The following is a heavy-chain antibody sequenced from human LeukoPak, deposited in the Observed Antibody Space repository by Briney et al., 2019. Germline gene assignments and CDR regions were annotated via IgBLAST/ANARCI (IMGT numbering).Heavy chain of an antibody. V-gene: IGHV3-21*01. CDR3: ARTYYYGSGSNDY. CDR1: GFAFSSYT. Sequence: PGGSLILSCAASGFAFSSYTMNWVRQPPGKVLEWVSSISASTNYIYFADSVKGRFTISRDNAKNSLYLQMNSLRAEDTAVYYCARTYYYGSGSNDYWGQGTLVTVSS. D-gene: IGHD3-10*01. J-gene: IGHJ4*02. CDR2: ISASTNYI.